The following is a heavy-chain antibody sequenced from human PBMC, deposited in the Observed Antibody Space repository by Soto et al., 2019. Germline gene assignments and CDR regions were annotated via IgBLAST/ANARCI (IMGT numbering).Heavy chain of an antibody. V-gene: IGHV3-11*05. Sequence: PGGSLRLSCAASGFTFSDYYMSWIRQAPGKGLEWVSYISSSSSYTNYADSVKGRFTISRDNAKNSLYLQMNSLRAEDTAVYYCARGPIVFGEIVATIPDGPWGQGTLVTVSS. CDR1: GFTFSDYY. CDR3: ARGPIVFGEIVATIPDGP. J-gene: IGHJ5*02. D-gene: IGHD5-12*01. CDR2: ISSSSSYT.